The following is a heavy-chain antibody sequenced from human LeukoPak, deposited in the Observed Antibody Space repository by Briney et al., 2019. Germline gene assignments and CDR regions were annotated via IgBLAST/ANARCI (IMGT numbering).Heavy chain of an antibody. J-gene: IGHJ4*02. D-gene: IGHD6-13*01. CDR2: ISSDGNSK. Sequence: PGGSLRLSCAASGFSFSSYSIHWVRQAPGKGLEWVAVISSDGNSKNFALSVKGRFTISRDNSKNTLYLQMNSLRAEDTAVYYCAKDRGIAAAIDYWGQGTLVTVSS. CDR1: GFSFSSYS. CDR3: AKDRGIAAAIDY. V-gene: IGHV3-30-3*01.